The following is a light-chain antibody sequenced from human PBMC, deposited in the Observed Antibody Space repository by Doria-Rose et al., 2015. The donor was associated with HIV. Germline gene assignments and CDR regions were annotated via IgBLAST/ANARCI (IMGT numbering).Light chain of an antibody. CDR1: QSFSSN. Sequence: QSPATLSVSPGDRVTHSCMARQSFSSNLAWYQQKPGQPPRLLMYGASTRATGIPARFSGSGSGTDFTLTISSLQSEDFAVYYCQQYNNWPRTFGGGTKVEIK. CDR2: GAS. CDR3: QQYNNWPRT. J-gene: IGKJ4*01. V-gene: IGKV3-15*01.